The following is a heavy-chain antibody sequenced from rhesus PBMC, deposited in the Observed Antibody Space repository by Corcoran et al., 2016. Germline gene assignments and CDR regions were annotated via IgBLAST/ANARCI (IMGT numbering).Heavy chain of an antibody. CDR1: GGSISASYY. Sequence: QVQLQESGPGLVKPSETLSLTCAVSGGSISASYYWTWLRHPPGTGLVWIGNIYGNSASTYYNPSLKSRVTISKDTSKNQFFLKLSSVTAADTAVYYCARAPWYSSGYFDYWGQGVLVIVSS. CDR3: ARAPWYSSGYFDY. D-gene: IGHD6-31*01. CDR2: IYGNSAST. V-gene: IGHV4S9*01. J-gene: IGHJ4*01.